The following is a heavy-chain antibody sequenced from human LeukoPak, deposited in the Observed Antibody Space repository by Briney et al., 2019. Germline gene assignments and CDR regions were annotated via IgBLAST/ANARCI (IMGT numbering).Heavy chain of an antibody. D-gene: IGHD2-15*01. Sequence: SETLSLTCAVYGGSFSGYYWSWIRQPPGKGLEWIGEINHSGSTNYNPSLKSRVTISVDTSKNQFSLKLSSVTAADTAVYYCARALLGYCSGGSCYSVRWFDPWAREPWSPSPQ. V-gene: IGHV4-34*01. J-gene: IGHJ5*02. CDR2: INHSGST. CDR3: ARALLGYCSGGSCYSVRWFDP. CDR1: GGSFSGYY.